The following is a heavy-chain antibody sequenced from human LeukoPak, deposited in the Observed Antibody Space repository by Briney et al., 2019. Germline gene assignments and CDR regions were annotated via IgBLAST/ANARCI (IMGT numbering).Heavy chain of an antibody. V-gene: IGHV3-66*01. CDR2: IYSGGST. D-gene: IGHD3-9*01. Sequence: GGSLRLSCAASGLTVSSNYMNWVRQAPGKGLEWVSVIYSGGSTYYADSVKGRFTISRDNSKNTLYLQMNSLRAEDTAVYYCARVNYDILTGYYSEFDYWGQGTLVTVSS. CDR1: GLTVSSNY. J-gene: IGHJ4*02. CDR3: ARVNYDILTGYYSEFDY.